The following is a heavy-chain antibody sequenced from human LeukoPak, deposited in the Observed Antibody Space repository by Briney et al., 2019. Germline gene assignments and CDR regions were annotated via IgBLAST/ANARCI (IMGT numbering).Heavy chain of an antibody. CDR3: ARHGRAPGYYYYGMDV. CDR1: GGSISSGGYY. Sequence: SETLSLTCTVSGGSISSGGYYWSWIRQHPGKGLEWIGYIYYSGSTYYNPSLKSRVTISVDTSKNQFSLKLSPVTAADTAVYYCARHGRAPGYYYYGMDVWGQGTTVTVSS. CDR2: IYYSGST. J-gene: IGHJ6*02. D-gene: IGHD5-24*01. V-gene: IGHV4-31*03.